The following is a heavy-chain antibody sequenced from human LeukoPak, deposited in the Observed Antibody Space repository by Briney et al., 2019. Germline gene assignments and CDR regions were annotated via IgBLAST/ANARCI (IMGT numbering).Heavy chain of an antibody. J-gene: IGHJ4*02. D-gene: IGHD3-22*01. CDR2: ISANGGYT. CDR3: AKDRLPLSSAYYYVPFDY. Sequence: GASLRLSCAASGFTFSSYAMNWVRQAPGKGLEWVSGISANGGYTYYADSVKGRFTISRDNSKNTLYLQMNSLRVEDTAVYYCAKDRLPLSSAYYYVPFDYWGQGTLVTVSS. V-gene: IGHV3-23*01. CDR1: GFTFSSYA.